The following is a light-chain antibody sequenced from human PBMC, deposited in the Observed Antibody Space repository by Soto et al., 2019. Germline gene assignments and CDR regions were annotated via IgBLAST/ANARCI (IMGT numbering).Light chain of an antibody. CDR2: DVS. Sequence: QSALTQPASVSGSPGQSITISCTGTSSDVGGYNYVSWYQQHPGKAPKLMIYDVSNRPSGVSNRFSGSKSGNTASLTISGLQSADEADYYCSSYTSRSTDVVFGGGTKLTVL. V-gene: IGLV2-14*01. CDR3: SSYTSRSTDVV. CDR1: SSDVGGYNY. J-gene: IGLJ2*01.